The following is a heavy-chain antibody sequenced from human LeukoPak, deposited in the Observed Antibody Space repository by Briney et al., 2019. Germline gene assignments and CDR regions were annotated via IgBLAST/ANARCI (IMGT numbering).Heavy chain of an antibody. CDR2: INHSGST. Sequence: SETLSLTCAVYGGSFSGYYWSWIRQPPGKGLEWIGEINHSGSTNYNPSLKSRIPISVDTSKSQFSLKLSSVPAADTAVYYCARAYGLFDYWGQGTLVTICS. CDR1: GGSFSGYY. V-gene: IGHV4-34*01. J-gene: IGHJ4*02. CDR3: ARAYGLFDY. D-gene: IGHD3-10*01.